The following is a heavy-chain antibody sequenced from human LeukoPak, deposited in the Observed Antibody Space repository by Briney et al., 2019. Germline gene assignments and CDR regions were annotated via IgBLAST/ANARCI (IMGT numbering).Heavy chain of an antibody. V-gene: IGHV1-69*13. J-gene: IGHJ6*02. CDR1: GGTFSSYA. Sequence: GASVKVSCKASGGTFSSYAISWVRQALGQGLEWMGGIIPIFGTANYAQKFQGRVTITADESTSTAYMELSSLRSEDTAVYYCARGDWEDYGMDVWGQGTTVTVSS. D-gene: IGHD3/OR15-3a*01. CDR2: IIPIFGTA. CDR3: ARGDWEDYGMDV.